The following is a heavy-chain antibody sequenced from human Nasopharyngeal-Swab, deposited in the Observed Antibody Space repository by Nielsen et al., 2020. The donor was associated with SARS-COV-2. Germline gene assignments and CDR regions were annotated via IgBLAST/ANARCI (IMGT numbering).Heavy chain of an antibody. CDR3: AKDRDSGDDSEEYYHYYGMDV. CDR1: GFTFSNFA. V-gene: IGHV3-23*01. D-gene: IGHD5-12*01. Sequence: GESLKISCAASGFTFSNFAMSWVRQAPGKGLEWVSVISGDSDSTYYTDSVRGRFTISRDNSKNTLNLQMNNLRAEDTAIYYCAKDRDSGDDSEEYYHYYGMDVWGPGAPVTVSS. CDR2: ISGDSDST. J-gene: IGHJ6*02.